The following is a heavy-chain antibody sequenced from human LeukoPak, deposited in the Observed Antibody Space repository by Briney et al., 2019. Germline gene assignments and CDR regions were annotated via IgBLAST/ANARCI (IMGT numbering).Heavy chain of an antibody. Sequence: SETLSLTCTVSGGSISSYYWSWIRQPPGKGLEWIGYIYYSGSTNYNPSLKSRVTISVDTSKNQFSLKLSSVTAADTAVYYCAREYLGSSSWFQNWGQGTLVTVSP. CDR3: AREYLGSSSWFQN. D-gene: IGHD6-13*01. CDR2: IYYSGST. V-gene: IGHV4-59*01. CDR1: GGSISSYY. J-gene: IGHJ1*01.